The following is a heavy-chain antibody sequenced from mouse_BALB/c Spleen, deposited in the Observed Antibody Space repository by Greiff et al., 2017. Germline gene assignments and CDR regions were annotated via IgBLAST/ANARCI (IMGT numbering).Heavy chain of an antibody. CDR1: GFNIKDTY. J-gene: IGHJ3*01. CDR3: APYDGSAY. Sequence: EVKLMESGAELVKPGASVKLSCTASGFNIKDTYMHWVKQRPEQGLEWIGRIDPANGNTKYDPKFQGKATITADTSSNTAYLQLSSLTSEDTAVYYCAPYDGSAYWGQGTLVTVSA. D-gene: IGHD2-3*01. CDR2: IDPANGNT. V-gene: IGHV14-3*02.